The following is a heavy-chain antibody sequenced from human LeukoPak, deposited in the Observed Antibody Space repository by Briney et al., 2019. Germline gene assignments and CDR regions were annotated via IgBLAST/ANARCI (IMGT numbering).Heavy chain of an antibody. CDR1: GGSVINTNW. J-gene: IGHJ4*02. CDR2: VHLDGRT. D-gene: IGHD3-3*01. CDR3: AREGGFYRPLDY. V-gene: IGHV4-4*02. Sequence: PSETLSLTCGVSGGSVINTNWWTWVRQPPGKGLDWIGEVHLDGRTNYNPSLESRLTMSVDVFENQVSLKLTSVTAADTAVYYCAREGGFYRPLDYSGQGTLVTVSS.